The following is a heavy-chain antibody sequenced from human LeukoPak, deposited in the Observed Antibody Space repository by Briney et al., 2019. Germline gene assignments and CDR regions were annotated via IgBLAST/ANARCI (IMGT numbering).Heavy chain of an antibody. D-gene: IGHD3-22*01. CDR3: AKDLLPLSYYYDSSGYRPPGDY. CDR2: INGGGGST. J-gene: IGHJ4*02. CDR1: GFTFSSYG. V-gene: IGHV3-23*01. Sequence: PAVTLTLSCAASGFTFSSYGVSCVPQAPGKGLKWGSVINGGGGSTYYADSVKGLFTISRDNSKNTLYLQMNSLRAEDTAVYYCAKDLLPLSYYYDSSGYRPPGDYWGQGTLVTVSS.